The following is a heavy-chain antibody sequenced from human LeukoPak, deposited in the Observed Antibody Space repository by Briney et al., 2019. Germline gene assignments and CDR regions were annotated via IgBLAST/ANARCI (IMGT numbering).Heavy chain of an antibody. D-gene: IGHD6-13*01. CDR1: GFSFSSYA. Sequence: PGGSLRLSCAASGFSFSSYAMSWVRQAPGKGLEWVSAISNSGSNTYYADSVKGRFTISRDNSKNTLYLQMNSLRAEDTAVYYCARDRNRSTKDYSTFDYWGQGTLVTVSS. CDR2: ISNSGSNT. CDR3: ARDRNRSTKDYSTFDY. J-gene: IGHJ4*02. V-gene: IGHV3-23*01.